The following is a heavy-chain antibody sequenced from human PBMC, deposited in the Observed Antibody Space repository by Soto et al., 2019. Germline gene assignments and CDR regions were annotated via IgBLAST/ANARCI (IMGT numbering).Heavy chain of an antibody. CDR1: GFTFSSYS. J-gene: IGHJ3*02. CDR3: AREKLRFLEWDAFDI. V-gene: IGHV3-21*01. CDR2: ISSSSSYI. Sequence: GGSLRLSCAASGFTFSSYSMNWVRQAPGKGLEWVSSISSSSSYIYYADSVKGRFTISRDNAKNSLYLQMNSLRAEDTAVYYCAREKLRFLEWDAFDIWGQGTMVTVSS. D-gene: IGHD3-3*01.